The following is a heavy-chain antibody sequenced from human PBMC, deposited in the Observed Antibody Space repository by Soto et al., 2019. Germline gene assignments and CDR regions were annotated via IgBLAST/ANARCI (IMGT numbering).Heavy chain of an antibody. D-gene: IGHD3-10*01. V-gene: IGHV4-59*01. CDR3: ARHRYGSGRLYNWFDP. Sequence: QVQLQESGPGLVKPSETLSLTCTVSGGSISGYFWSWMRQPPGKELEWIGYIYYSGSTNYNPSLKSRITRSLDSYKTQCPLKLGSVTAADTAVYYCARHRYGSGRLYNWFDPWGQGTLVTVSS. J-gene: IGHJ5*02. CDR2: IYYSGST. CDR1: GGSISGYF.